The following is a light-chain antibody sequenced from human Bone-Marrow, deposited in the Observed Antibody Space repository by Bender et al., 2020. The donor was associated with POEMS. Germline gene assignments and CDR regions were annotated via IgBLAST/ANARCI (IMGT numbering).Light chain of an antibody. Sequence: QSALTQPASVSGSPGQSITISCTGGSSDVGTYNLVSWYQQHPGKAPKLMIYEVSERPSGVSNRFSGSKSGNTASLTISGLQAEDEADYYCCSYAGRDTFVIFGGGTKLTVL. J-gene: IGLJ2*01. V-gene: IGLV2-23*02. CDR2: EVS. CDR3: CSYAGRDTFVI. CDR1: SSDVGTYNL.